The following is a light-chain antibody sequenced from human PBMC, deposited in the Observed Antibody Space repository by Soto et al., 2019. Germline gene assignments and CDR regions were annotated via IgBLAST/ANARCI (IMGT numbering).Light chain of an antibody. CDR3: SSYTSSSTPGV. V-gene: IGLV2-14*01. J-gene: IGLJ1*01. Sequence: QSALTQPASVSGSPGQSITISCTGTSSDVGGYNYVSWYQQYPGNAPKLIISEVSNRPSGISDRFSGSKSANTAFLIISGLQAEDEADYYCSSYTSSSTPGVFGTGTKLTVL. CDR2: EVS. CDR1: SSDVGGYNY.